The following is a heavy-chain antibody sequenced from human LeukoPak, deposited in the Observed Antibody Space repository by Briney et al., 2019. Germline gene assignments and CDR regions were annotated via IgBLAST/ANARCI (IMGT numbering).Heavy chain of an antibody. CDR1: GYTFTGYY. D-gene: IGHD2-15*01. Sequence: ASVKVSCKASGYTFTGYYMHWVRQAPGQGLEWMGRINPNSGGTNYAQKFQGRVTMTRDTSISTAYMELSRLRSDDTAVYYCVRGYCSGGSCYSVDYWGQGTLVTVSS. CDR3: VRGYCSGGSCYSVDY. J-gene: IGHJ4*02. V-gene: IGHV1-2*06. CDR2: INPNSGGT.